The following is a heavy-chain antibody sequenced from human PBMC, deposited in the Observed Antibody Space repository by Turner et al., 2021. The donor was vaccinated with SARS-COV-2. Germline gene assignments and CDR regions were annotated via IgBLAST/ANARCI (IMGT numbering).Heavy chain of an antibody. CDR1: GFTFINYS. CDR2: ISSSSSTI. CDR3: ARERGDSYGPYYYGMDV. J-gene: IGHJ6*02. V-gene: IGHV3-48*01. Sequence: EVQLVESGGGLVQPGGSLRLSCAASGFTFINYSMNWVRQAPGKGLEWVSYISSSSSTIYYADSVKGRFTISRDNAKNSLYLQMNSLRAEDTAVYYCARERGDSYGPYYYGMDVWGQGTTVTVSS. D-gene: IGHD5-18*01.